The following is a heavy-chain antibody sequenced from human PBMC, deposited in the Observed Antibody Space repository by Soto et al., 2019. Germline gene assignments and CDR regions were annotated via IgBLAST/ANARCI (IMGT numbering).Heavy chain of an antibody. J-gene: IGHJ4*02. CDR1: GFSLTNARMG. CDR3: ARTMQGEDYSSGYFVN. Sequence: SGPTLVNPTETLTLTCTVSGFSLTNARMGVSWIRQPPGKALEWLAHISSNDEKSYRITLMTRLTISKDTSKSQVVLTVTNVDPEDTATYYCARTMQGEDYSSGYFVNWGQ. CDR2: ISSNDEK. V-gene: IGHV2-26*01. D-gene: IGHD3-22*01.